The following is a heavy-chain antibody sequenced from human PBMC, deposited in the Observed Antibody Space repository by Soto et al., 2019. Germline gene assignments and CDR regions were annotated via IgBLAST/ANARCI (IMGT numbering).Heavy chain of an antibody. V-gene: IGHV3-33*01. D-gene: IGHD2-15*01. J-gene: IGHJ3*02. CDR1: GFTFSSYG. CDR3: ASYTLGYCSGGSCYSAAFDI. CDR2: IWYDGSNK. Sequence: GGSLRLSCAASGFTFSSYGMHWVRQAPGKGLEWVAVIWYDGSNKYYADSVKGRFTISRDNSKNTLYLQMNSLRAEDTAVYYCASYTLGYCSGGSCYSAAFDIWGQGTMVTVSS.